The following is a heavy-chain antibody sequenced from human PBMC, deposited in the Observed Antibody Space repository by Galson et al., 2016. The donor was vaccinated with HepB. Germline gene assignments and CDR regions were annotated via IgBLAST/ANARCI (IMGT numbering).Heavy chain of an antibody. Sequence: SLRLSCAASGVTVSSNYMTWIRQAPGKGLEWVSVIFSGGYTYYSDSVKGRFTTSRDNSKNMVYLQMNGLGVEDTAKYYCAKLRDGYDWGAFDIGGLGTTVSVSS. CDR1: GVTVSSNY. D-gene: IGHD3-16*01. V-gene: IGHV3-53*01. CDR3: AKLRDGYDWGAFDI. CDR2: IFSGGYT. J-gene: IGHJ6*02.